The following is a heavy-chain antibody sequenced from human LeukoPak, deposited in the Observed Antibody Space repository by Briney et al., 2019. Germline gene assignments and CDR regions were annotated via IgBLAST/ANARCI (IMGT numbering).Heavy chain of an antibody. CDR3: ARVIEDSGSYFCDY. J-gene: IGHJ4*02. Sequence: KSGGSLRLSCAASGFAFSRYSMTWVRQAPGKGLEWVSSISTASRYIYYAASVNGRFSIFRDNAKSLLYLQMNNLRAEDTAVYYCARVIEDSGSYFCDYWGQGTLVTVSS. CDR1: GFAFSRYS. CDR2: ISTASRYI. D-gene: IGHD1-26*01. V-gene: IGHV3-21*06.